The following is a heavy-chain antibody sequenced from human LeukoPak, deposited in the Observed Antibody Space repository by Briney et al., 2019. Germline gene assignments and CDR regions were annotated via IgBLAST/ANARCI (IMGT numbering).Heavy chain of an antibody. CDR1: GLTVSQNY. D-gene: IGHD3-10*01. CDR2: IYADGAT. Sequence: SGGSLRLSCAPSGLTVSQNYIRWVRQAPARGRAWVSLIYADGATHYAVPMQSGFTIPRDKSQNSVYVETNSLRPEDTAVYSCARDRAGTKAWVEFDPWGQGTLVTVS. CDR3: ARDRAGTKAWVEFDP. J-gene: IGHJ5*02. V-gene: IGHV3-53*05.